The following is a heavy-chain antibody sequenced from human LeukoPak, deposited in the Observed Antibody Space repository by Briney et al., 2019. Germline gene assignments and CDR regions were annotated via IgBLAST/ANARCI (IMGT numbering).Heavy chain of an antibody. CDR2: IYYSGST. Sequence: SETLSLTCTVSGGSISSSSYYWGWIRQPPGKGLEWIGSIYYSGSTYYNPSLKSRVTISVDTSKNQFSLKLSSVTAADTAVYYCARNTRDIVLMVYAIAYFDYWGQGTLVTVSS. CDR3: ARNTRDIVLMVYAIAYFDY. J-gene: IGHJ4*02. D-gene: IGHD2-8*01. CDR1: GGSISSSSYY. V-gene: IGHV4-39*07.